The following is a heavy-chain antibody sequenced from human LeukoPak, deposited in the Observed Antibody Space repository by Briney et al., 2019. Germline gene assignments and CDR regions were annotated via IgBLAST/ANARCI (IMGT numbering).Heavy chain of an antibody. D-gene: IGHD3/OR15-3a*01. Sequence: PGGSLRLTCAASGFTFRTFSMNWVRQAPGKGLEWLSYISSGSSPIYYADSVKGRFTIYRDDAQNLVYLQMNSLRAEDTAVYYCTYLRTPYYNDKWLDPWGQGALVTVSS. CDR1: GFTFRTFS. J-gene: IGHJ5*02. CDR3: TYLRTPYYNDKWLDP. V-gene: IGHV3-48*04. CDR2: ISSGSSPI.